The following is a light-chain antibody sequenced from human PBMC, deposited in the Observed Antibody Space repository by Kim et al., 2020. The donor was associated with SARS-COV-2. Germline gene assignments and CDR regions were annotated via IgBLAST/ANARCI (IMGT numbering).Light chain of an antibody. CDR2: KAS. J-gene: IGKJ2*01. Sequence: DIQMTQSPSTLSASVGDRVTITCRASQSISSWLAWYQQRPGKAPKLLIYKASSLESGVPPRFSGSGSATEFTLTISSLQPDDFGTYYCQQYNRHYTFGQGTKLEI. V-gene: IGKV1-5*03. CDR3: QQYNRHYT. CDR1: QSISSW.